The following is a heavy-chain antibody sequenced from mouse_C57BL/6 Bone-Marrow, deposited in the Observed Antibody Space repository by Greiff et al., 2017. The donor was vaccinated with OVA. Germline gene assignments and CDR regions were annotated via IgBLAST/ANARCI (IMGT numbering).Heavy chain of an antibody. V-gene: IGHV2-5*01. CDR1: GFSLTSYG. CDR2: IWRGGST. D-gene: IGHD1-1*01. J-gene: IGHJ1*03. Sequence: VQLQQSGPGLVQPSQSLSITCTVSGFSLTSYGVHWVRQSPGKGLEWLGVIWRGGSTDYNAAFMSRLSITKDNSKSQVFMKMNSLQADDTAIYYGAKRGGSSYGWYFDVWGTGTTVTVSS. CDR3: AKRGGSSYGWYFDV.